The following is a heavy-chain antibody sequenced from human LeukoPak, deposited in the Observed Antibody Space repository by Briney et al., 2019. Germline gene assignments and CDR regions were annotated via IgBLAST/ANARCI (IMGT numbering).Heavy chain of an antibody. D-gene: IGHD3-3*01. CDR1: GYTFTAYY. CDR2: ISPSSGGT. V-gene: IGHV1-2*02. CDR3: ARGSRFLEWSSFDS. Sequence: ASVNVCCKGSGYTFTAYYMHYLRQAPGQGLEWMGWISPSSGGTNYAPNFHGRVTMTTDTSINTAYMELSTLGSGDTAVYYCARGSRFLEWSSFDSWGQGTLVTVSS. J-gene: IGHJ4*02.